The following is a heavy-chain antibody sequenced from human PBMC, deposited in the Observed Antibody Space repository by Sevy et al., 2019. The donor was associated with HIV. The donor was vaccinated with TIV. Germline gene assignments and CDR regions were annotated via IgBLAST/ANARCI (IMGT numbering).Heavy chain of an antibody. V-gene: IGHV4-59*01. Sequence: SETLSLTCSVSGGSMYLYFWSWIRQPPGKGLEWIGYMYYSGSANYNPSLKSRVTILGDMSKNQFSLTMRSVTAADTAVYYCARESIGAIGDSDSWGQGALVTVSS. CDR2: MYYSGSA. J-gene: IGHJ4*02. D-gene: IGHD1-26*01. CDR3: ARESIGAIGDSDS. CDR1: GGSMYLYF.